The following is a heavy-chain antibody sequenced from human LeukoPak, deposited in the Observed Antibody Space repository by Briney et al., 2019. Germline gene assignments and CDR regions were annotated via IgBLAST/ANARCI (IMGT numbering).Heavy chain of an antibody. CDR3: ARHSPYCSGGSCYSKWAYFGMDV. V-gene: IGHV4-30-4*02. CDR1: GGSISSGDYY. Sequence: PSETLSLTCTVSGGSISSGDYYWSWIRQPPGKGLEWIGYIYYSGSTYYNPSLKSRVTISVDTSKNQFSLKLSSVTAADTAVYYCARHSPYCSGGSCYSKWAYFGMDVWGQGTTVTVSS. D-gene: IGHD2-15*01. J-gene: IGHJ6*02. CDR2: IYYSGST.